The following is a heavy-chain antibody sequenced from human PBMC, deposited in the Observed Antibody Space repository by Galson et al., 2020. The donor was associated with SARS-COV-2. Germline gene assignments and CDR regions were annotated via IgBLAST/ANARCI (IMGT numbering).Heavy chain of an antibody. CDR1: GDSVSSNSAI. J-gene: IGHJ4*02. CDR2: PYYRSKWYT. CDR3: ARGIAAYYFDY. V-gene: IGHV6-1*01. D-gene: IGHD6-13*01. Sequence: SETLSLTCAISGDSVSSNSAIWNWISQSTSRDLEWLGRPYYRSKWYTDYAVSVKGRTTVNPDTSKNQFSLQLNSVTPEDTAMYYCARGIAAYYFDYWGQGTLVTVSS.